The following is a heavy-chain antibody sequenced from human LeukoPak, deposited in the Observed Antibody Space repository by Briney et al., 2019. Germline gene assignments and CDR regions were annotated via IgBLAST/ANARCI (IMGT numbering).Heavy chain of an antibody. CDR3: ARHRGDILTGYYDY. V-gene: IGHV4-59*08. D-gene: IGHD3-9*01. CDR2: IYYSGST. Sequence: SETLSLTCTVSGGSISSYYWSGIRQPPGKGLEWIGYIYYSGSTNYNPSLKSRVTISVDTSKNQFSLKLSSVTAADTAVYYCARHRGDILTGYYDYWGQGTLVTVSS. CDR1: GGSISSYY. J-gene: IGHJ4*02.